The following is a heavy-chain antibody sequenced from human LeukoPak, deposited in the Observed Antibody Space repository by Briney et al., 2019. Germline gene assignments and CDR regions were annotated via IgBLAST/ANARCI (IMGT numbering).Heavy chain of an antibody. CDR3: ARDPVDQPYWFFDL. CDR2: IYYTGNT. Sequence: SETLSLTCTVSGDSISGSYWNWIRQPPGKGLEWIGFIYYTGNTNYNPSLKSRVTISVDTSKKQFSLKMTSVTAADTAVYYCARDPVDQPYWFFDLWGRGTLVTVSS. CDR1: GDSISGSY. V-gene: IGHV4-59*01. D-gene: IGHD2-2*01. J-gene: IGHJ2*01.